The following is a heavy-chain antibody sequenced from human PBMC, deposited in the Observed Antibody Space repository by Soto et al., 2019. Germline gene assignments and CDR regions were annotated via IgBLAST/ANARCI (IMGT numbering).Heavy chain of an antibody. V-gene: IGHV1-69*12. CDR2: IIPIFGTA. CDR3: ASSRVVVTTSHYYYYGMDV. J-gene: IGHJ6*02. D-gene: IGHD2-21*02. CDR1: GGTFSSYA. Sequence: QVQLVQSGAEVKKPGSSVKVSCKASGGTFSSYAISWVRQAPGQGLEWMGGIIPIFGTANYAQKFQGRVTITADESTSTAYMELRSLRSEDTAVYYCASSRVVVTTSHYYYYGMDVWGQGTTVTVSS.